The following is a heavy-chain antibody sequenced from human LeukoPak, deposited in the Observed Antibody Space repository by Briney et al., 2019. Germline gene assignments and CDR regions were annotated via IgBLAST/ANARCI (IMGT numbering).Heavy chain of an antibody. Sequence: PGGSLRLSCAASGFTFSSYEMNWVRQAPGKGLEWVSYISSSGSTIYYADSVKGRFTISRDNAKNSLYLQMNSLRAEDTAVYYCAREGLYGSGTIWFDPWGQGTLVTVSS. D-gene: IGHD3-10*01. CDR2: ISSSGSTI. J-gene: IGHJ5*02. CDR3: AREGLYGSGTIWFDP. CDR1: GFTFSSYE. V-gene: IGHV3-48*03.